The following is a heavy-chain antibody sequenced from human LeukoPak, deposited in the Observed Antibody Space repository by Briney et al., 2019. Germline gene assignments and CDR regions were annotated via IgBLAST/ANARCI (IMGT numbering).Heavy chain of an antibody. CDR1: GGSISSYY. D-gene: IGHD4-23*01. CDR2: IYYSGST. Sequence: SETLSLTCTVSGGSISSYYWSWIRQPPAKGLEWIGYIYYSGSTNYNTSVKSRVTISVDTSKNPFSLKLSSVTAADTAVYYCARHVPLTTVAYFEYWGQGTLVTVSS. CDR3: ARHVPLTTVAYFEY. V-gene: IGHV4-59*08. J-gene: IGHJ4*02.